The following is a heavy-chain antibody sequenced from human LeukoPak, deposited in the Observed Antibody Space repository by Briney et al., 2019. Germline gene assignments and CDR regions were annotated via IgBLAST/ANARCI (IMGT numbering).Heavy chain of an antibody. CDR1: GGSISSYY. Sequence: PSETLSLTCTVSGGSISSYYWSWIRQPPGKGLEWTGYIYYSGSTNYNPSLKSRVTISVDTSKNQFSLKLSSVTAADTAVYYCARDERWLVPYYWGQGTLVTVSS. CDR3: ARDERWLVPYY. D-gene: IGHD6-19*01. V-gene: IGHV4-59*12. J-gene: IGHJ4*02. CDR2: IYYSGST.